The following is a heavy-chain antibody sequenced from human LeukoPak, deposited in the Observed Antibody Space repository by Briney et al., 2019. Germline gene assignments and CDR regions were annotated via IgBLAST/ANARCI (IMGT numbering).Heavy chain of an antibody. D-gene: IGHD3-22*01. V-gene: IGHV4-34*01. CDR1: GGSFSGYY. CDR3: ARGYDSRESYFDY. J-gene: IGHJ4*02. Sequence: SETLSLTCAVYGGSFSGYYWSWIRQPPGKGLEWIGEINHSGSTNYNPSLKSRVTISVDTSKNQFSLKLSSVTAADTAVYYCARGYDSRESYFDYWGQGTLVTVSS. CDR2: INHSGST.